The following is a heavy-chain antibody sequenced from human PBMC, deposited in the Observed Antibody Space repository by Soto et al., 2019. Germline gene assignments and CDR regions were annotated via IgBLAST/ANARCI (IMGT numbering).Heavy chain of an antibody. CDR2: ISGAGTTT. V-gene: IGHV3-23*01. D-gene: IGHD2-2*01. Sequence: PGGSLRLSCAASGFTFSSYGMRWVRQAPGKGLEWVSRISGAGTTTYYADSVKGRFTISRDNSKNTLYLQMNSLRADDTAVYYCAAPRRSTGWYFDLWGRGTMVTVSS. CDR3: AAPRRSTGWYFDL. J-gene: IGHJ2*01. CDR1: GFTFSSYG.